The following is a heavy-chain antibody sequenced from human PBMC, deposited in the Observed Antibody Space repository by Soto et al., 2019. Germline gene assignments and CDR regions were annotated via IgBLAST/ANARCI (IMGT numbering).Heavy chain of an antibody. J-gene: IGHJ4*02. CDR3: ATGQTPYFWDSSGYYLDY. V-gene: IGHV4-30-2*01. CDR1: GGSISSGGYS. D-gene: IGHD3-22*01. Sequence: SEILSLTCAVSGGSISSGGYSWSWIRQPPGKGLEWIGYIYHSGSTYYNPSLKSRVTISVDRSKNQFSLKLSSVTAADTAVYYCATGQTPYFWDSSGYYLDYWGQGTPVTVSS. CDR2: IYHSGST.